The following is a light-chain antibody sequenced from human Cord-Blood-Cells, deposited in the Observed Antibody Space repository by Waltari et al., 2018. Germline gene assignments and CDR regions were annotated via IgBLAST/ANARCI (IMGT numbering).Light chain of an antibody. CDR1: SSDVGGSNH. CDR3: SSYTSISTYV. CDR2: EVS. Sequence: QSALTQPASVSGSPGQSITISCTGTSSDVGGSNHVSWYQQHPGKAPKLMIYEVSNRPSGVSNRFSGSKSGNTASLTISGLQAEDEADYYCSSYTSISTYVFGTGTKVTVL. V-gene: IGLV2-14*01. J-gene: IGLJ1*01.